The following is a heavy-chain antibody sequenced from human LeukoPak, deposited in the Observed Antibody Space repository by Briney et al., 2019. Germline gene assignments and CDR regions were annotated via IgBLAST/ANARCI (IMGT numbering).Heavy chain of an antibody. CDR1: GYTFTSYY. V-gene: IGHV1-46*01. CDR3: ARGCSGGSCYVIDY. J-gene: IGHJ4*02. Sequence: GASVKVSCKASGYTFTSYYMHWVRQAPGQGLEWMALINLNSGSTTYAQKFQDRVTVTRDTSTSTVYMELSSLRSEDTAVYYCARGCSGGSCYVIDYWGQGTLVTVSS. CDR2: INLNSGST. D-gene: IGHD2-15*01.